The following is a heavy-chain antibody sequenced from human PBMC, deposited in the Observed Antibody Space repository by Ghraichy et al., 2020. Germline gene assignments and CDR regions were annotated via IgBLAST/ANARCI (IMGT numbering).Heavy chain of an antibody. V-gene: IGHV3-48*02. CDR3: ARGGQYNWNSAYFDY. CDR1: GFTFSSYS. D-gene: IGHD1-7*01. Sequence: GGSLRLSCAASGFTFSSYSMNGVRRAPGKGLEWVSYISSSSSTIYYADSVKGRFTISRDNAKNSLYLPMNSLRDEDTAVYYCARGGQYNWNSAYFDYWGQGTLVTVSS. CDR2: ISSSSSTI. J-gene: IGHJ4*02.